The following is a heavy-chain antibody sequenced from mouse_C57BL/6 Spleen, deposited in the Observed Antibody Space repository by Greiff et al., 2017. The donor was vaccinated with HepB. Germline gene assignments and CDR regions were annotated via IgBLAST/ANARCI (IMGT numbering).Heavy chain of an antibody. Sequence: EVHLVESGPGLVKPSQSLSLTCSVTGYSITSGYYWNWIRQFPGNKLEWMGYISYDGSNNYNPSLKNRISITRDTSKNQFFLKLNSVTTEDTATYYCASYPGTNYAMDYWGQGTSVTVSS. D-gene: IGHD4-1*01. CDR1: GYSITSGYY. CDR2: ISYDGSN. J-gene: IGHJ4*01. CDR3: ASYPGTNYAMDY. V-gene: IGHV3-6*01.